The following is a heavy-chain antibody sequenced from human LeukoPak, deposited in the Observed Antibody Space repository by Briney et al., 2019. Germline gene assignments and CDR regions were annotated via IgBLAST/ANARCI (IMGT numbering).Heavy chain of an antibody. V-gene: IGHV1-46*01. Sequence: ASVKVSCKASGYTFTSYYMHWVRQAPGQGLEWMGIINPSGGSTSYAQKFQGRVTMTRDMSTSTVYMELSSLRAEDTAVYYCARDRIVASIIGYYFDSWGQGTLVTVSS. CDR3: ARDRIVASIIGYYFDS. D-gene: IGHD5-12*01. CDR1: GYTFTSYY. CDR2: INPSGGST. J-gene: IGHJ4*02.